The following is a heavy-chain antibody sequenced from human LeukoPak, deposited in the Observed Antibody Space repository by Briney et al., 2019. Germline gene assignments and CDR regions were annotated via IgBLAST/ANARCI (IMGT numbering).Heavy chain of an antibody. CDR1: GYTFTSYD. D-gene: IGHD3-10*01. Sequence: ASVKVSCKASGYTFTSYDINWVRQATGQGLEWMGWMSPNSGNTGYAQKFQGRVTITRNTSISTAYMELSSLRSDDTAVYYCARGPLRGVILGYYMDVWGKGTTVTVSS. J-gene: IGHJ6*03. CDR3: ARGPLRGVILGYYMDV. V-gene: IGHV1-8*03. CDR2: MSPNSGNT.